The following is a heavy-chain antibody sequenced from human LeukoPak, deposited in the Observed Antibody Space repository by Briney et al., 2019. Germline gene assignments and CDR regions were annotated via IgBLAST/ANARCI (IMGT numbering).Heavy chain of an antibody. CDR2: IYYSGST. CDR1: GGSISSSGYY. V-gene: IGHV4-39*01. Sequence: SETLSLTCTVSGGSISSSGYYWGWIRQPPGKGLEWIASIYYSGSTYYNPSLKRRVTISVDTSKNELSLKLSSLTAADTAVYYCARHESSGSYYGLSWFDPWGQGTLVTVSS. J-gene: IGHJ5*02. CDR3: ARHESSGSYYGLSWFDP. D-gene: IGHD1-26*01.